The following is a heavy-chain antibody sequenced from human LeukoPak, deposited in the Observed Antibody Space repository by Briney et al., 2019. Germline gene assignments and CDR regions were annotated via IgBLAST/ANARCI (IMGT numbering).Heavy chain of an antibody. CDR3: ARVGLLFLEGGRYNWFDP. CDR1: GYTFTSYD. Sequence: GASVKVSCKASGYTFTSYDINWVRQATGQGLEWMGWMNPNSGNTGYAQKFQGRVNMTRNTSISTAYMELSSLRSEDTAVYYCARVGLLFLEGGRYNWFDPWGQGTLVTVSS. V-gene: IGHV1-8*01. J-gene: IGHJ5*02. CDR2: MNPNSGNT. D-gene: IGHD3-3*01.